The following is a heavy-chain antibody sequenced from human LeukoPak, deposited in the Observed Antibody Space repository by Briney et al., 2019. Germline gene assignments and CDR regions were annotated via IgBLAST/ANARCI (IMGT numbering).Heavy chain of an antibody. D-gene: IGHD3-10*01. CDR3: AKAGANWFDP. V-gene: IGHV3-23*01. CDR2: ISRSGDNT. CDR1: GFTFSGYA. Sequence: GGSLRLSCAVSGFTFSGYAMSWVRQAPGKGLQWVSTISRSGDNTYYADSVKGRFTISRDNSKNTLYLQMSSLRAEDTAVYYCAKAGANWFDPWGQGTLVTVSS. J-gene: IGHJ5*02.